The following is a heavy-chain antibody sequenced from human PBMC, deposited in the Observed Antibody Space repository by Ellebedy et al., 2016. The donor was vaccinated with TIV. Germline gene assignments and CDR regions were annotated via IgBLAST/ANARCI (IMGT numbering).Heavy chain of an antibody. CDR1: VGSFSGYY. V-gene: IGHV4-34*01. J-gene: IGHJ5*02. CDR3: ATSPAMATRIDH. D-gene: IGHD5-24*01. CDR2: INHSGST. Sequence: MPSETLSLTCAVYVGSFSGYYWSWIRQPPGKGLEWIGEINHSGSTNYNPSLKSRVTMSVHTSKNQFFLRLTSVTATDTAVYYCATSPAMATRIDHWGRGTLVTVSS.